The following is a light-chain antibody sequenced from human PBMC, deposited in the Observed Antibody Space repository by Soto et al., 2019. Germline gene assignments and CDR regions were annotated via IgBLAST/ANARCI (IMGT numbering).Light chain of an antibody. CDR3: QHYVNSPFT. CDR1: QNIRSN. Sequence: EIFMTQSPSTLSVSPGEICTLSCSASQNIRSNVAWYQQRPGQAPRLLIFGASVRATGVPDRFSGSGSGTDFTLTISRLEPEDFAVYYCQHYVNSPFTFGQGTRLEIK. CDR2: GAS. J-gene: IGKJ5*01. V-gene: IGKV3-15*01.